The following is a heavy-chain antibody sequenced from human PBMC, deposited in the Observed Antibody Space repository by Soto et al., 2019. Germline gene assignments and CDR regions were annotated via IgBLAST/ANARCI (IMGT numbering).Heavy chain of an antibody. V-gene: IGHV1-18*01. CDR2: ISAYNGNT. Sequence: ASVKVSCKASGYTFTSYGISWVRQAPGQGLEWMGWISAYNGNTNYAQKLQGRVTMTTDTSTSTAYMELRSLRSDGTAVYYCARDPEIVAMYYYGMDVWGQGTTVTVSS. D-gene: IGHD5-12*01. CDR3: ARDPEIVAMYYYGMDV. J-gene: IGHJ6*02. CDR1: GYTFTSYG.